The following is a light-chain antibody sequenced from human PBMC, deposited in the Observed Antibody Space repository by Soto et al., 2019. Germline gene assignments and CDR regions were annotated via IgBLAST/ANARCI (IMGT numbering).Light chain of an antibody. CDR2: DDI. CDR3: CSYAGSNTDNYV. Sequence: QSALTQPASVSGSPGQSITISCTGTSSNIGSYNFVSWYQQPPGKAPKFIIYDDIKRPSGVSNRFSGSKSGNTASLTISGLQAEDEADYYCCSYAGSNTDNYVFGSGTKVTVL. V-gene: IGLV2-23*01. J-gene: IGLJ1*01. CDR1: SSNIGSYNF.